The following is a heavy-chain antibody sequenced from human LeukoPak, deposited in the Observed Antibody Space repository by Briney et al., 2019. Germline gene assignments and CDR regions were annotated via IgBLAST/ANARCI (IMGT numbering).Heavy chain of an antibody. CDR1: GFSFSNFA. V-gene: IGHV3-30*04. J-gene: IGHJ4*02. CDR3: ARARGRWHLLPLDF. Sequence: GGSLRLSCAASGFSFSNFAIHWVRQAPGKGLEWLAAISHDGGTKHYADSVKGRFTISRDNSNNSLSLQMNSLSAEDTAVYYCARARGRWHLLPLDFWGQGTLVTVSS. D-gene: IGHD1-26*01. CDR2: ISHDGGTK.